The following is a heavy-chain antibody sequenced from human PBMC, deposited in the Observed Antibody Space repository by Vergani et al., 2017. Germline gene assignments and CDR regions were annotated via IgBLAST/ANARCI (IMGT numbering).Heavy chain of an antibody. Sequence: QVQLVQSGAEVKKPGSSMKVSCKASGGTFSSYTISWVRQAPGQGLEWMGRIIPILGIANYAQKFQGRVTITADKSTSTAYMELSSLRSEDTAVYYCARDTEVAAAGSEGAFDIWGQGTMVTVSS. CDR3: ARDTEVAAAGSEGAFDI. J-gene: IGHJ3*02. CDR1: GGTFSSYT. V-gene: IGHV1-69*08. D-gene: IGHD6-13*01. CDR2: IIPILGIA.